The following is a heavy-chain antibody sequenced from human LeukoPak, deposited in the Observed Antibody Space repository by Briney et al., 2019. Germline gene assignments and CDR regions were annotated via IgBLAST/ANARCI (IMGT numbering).Heavy chain of an antibody. D-gene: IGHD2-2*01. CDR3: AGGYCSSTSCSEDWFDL. J-gene: IGHJ5*02. CDR2: IIAYNGNT. Sequence: GGSVRVSCMASGYTFTSYGISWGRQGPGQGGEWMGWIIAYNGNTNYAQKLQGRVTMTTDTSTSTAYMELRSLRSDDTAVYYCAGGYCSSTSCSEDWFDLWGQGTLVSVSS. V-gene: IGHV1-18*01. CDR1: GYTFTSYG.